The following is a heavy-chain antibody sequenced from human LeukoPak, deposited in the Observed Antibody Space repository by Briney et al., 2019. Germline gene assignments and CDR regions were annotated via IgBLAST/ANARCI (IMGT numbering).Heavy chain of an antibody. CDR1: GFTFSSYA. CDR2: ISGSGDST. Sequence: PGGSLRLSCAASGFTFSSYAMGWVRQAPGKGLEWVSAISGSGDSTYYADSVKGRFTISGDNSKNTLFLQMNSLRAEDAAVYYCAKGTWFGDYPVPFDSWGQGTLVAVSS. D-gene: IGHD3-10*01. CDR3: AKGTWFGDYPVPFDS. J-gene: IGHJ4*02. V-gene: IGHV3-23*01.